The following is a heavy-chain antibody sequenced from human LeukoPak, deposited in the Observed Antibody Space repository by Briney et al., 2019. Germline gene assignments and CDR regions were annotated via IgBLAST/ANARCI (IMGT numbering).Heavy chain of an antibody. D-gene: IGHD3-10*01. CDR2: INHSGST. V-gene: IGHV4-34*01. CDR1: GGSFSGYY. CDR3: TRAKRIIMVRGVITRYIDY. Sequence: PSETLSLTCGVYGGSFSGYYWSWIRQPPGKGLEWIGEINHSGSTNYNPSLKSRVTISVDTSKNQFSLKLRSVTAADTAVYYCTRAKRIIMVRGVITRYIDYWGQGTLVTVSS. J-gene: IGHJ4*02.